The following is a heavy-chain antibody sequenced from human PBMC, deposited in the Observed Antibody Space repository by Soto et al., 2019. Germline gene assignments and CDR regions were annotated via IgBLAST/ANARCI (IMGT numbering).Heavy chain of an antibody. J-gene: IGHJ3*02. CDR1: GGTINSVNYH. CDR3: ATSPRFAFDI. CDR2: IYSSGST. Sequence: SEPLSLTCSVSGGTINSVNYHWSWIRQPPGKGLEWIGYIYSSGSTNYNPSLKSRVTISVDTSKNQLSLRLNSVTTADTAVYYCATSPRFAFDIWGQGTMVTVSS. V-gene: IGHV4-61*01.